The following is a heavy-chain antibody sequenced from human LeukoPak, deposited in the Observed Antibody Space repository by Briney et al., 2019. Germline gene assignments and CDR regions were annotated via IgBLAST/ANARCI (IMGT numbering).Heavy chain of an antibody. V-gene: IGHV1-69*05. CDR1: GGTFSSYA. CDR2: IIPIFGTA. D-gene: IGHD3-22*01. Sequence: ASVKVSCKASGGTFSSYAISWVRQAPGQGLEWMGRIIPIFGTANYAQKFQGRVTITTDESTSTAYMELSSLSSEDTAVYSCAREAYYYDSSGYYYVKLAEYFQHWGQGTLVTVSS. CDR3: AREAYYYDSSGYYYVKLAEYFQH. J-gene: IGHJ1*01.